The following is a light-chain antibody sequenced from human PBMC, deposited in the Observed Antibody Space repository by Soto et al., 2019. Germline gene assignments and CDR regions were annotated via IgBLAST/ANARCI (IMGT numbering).Light chain of an antibody. CDR3: PQFNSYPWT. CDR1: HVIRSS. CDR2: EAS. V-gene: IGKV1-13*02. J-gene: IGKJ1*01. Sequence: AIQLTQSPSSLSASVGDRVTITCRASHVIRSSLACFQQKAGNPPKVLIYEASVLETVVSSRFRGSGSGTDFTLSISSLQPEDFATYYCPQFNSYPWTFGQGTTVEVK.